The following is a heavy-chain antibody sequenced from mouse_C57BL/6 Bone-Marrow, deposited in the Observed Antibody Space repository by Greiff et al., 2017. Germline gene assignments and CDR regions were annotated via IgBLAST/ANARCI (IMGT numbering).Heavy chain of an antibody. CDR2: IYPTSGNT. Sequence: QVQLKQSGAELARPGASVKLSCKASGYTFTSYGISWVKQRTGQGLEWIGEIYPTSGNTYYNEKFKGKATLTADKSSSTAYMELRSLTSEDSAVYFGARWDCGSSDPYYAMDDWGKGTSVTVSS. CDR3: ARWDCGSSDPYYAMDD. D-gene: IGHD1-1*01. CDR1: GYTFTSYG. V-gene: IGHV1-81*01. J-gene: IGHJ4*01.